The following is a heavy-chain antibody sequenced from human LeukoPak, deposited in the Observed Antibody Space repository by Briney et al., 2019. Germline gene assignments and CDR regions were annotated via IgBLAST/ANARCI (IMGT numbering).Heavy chain of an antibody. CDR2: IYTSGST. CDR3: ARGREEYSSSSGGYNWFDP. Sequence: SETLSLTCTVSGGSISSYYWSWIRQPAGKGLEWIGRIYTSGSTNYNPSLKSRVTMSVDTSKNQFSLKLSSVTAADTAVYYCARGREEYSSSSGGYNWFDPWGQGTLVTVSS. D-gene: IGHD6-6*01. CDR1: GGSISSYY. V-gene: IGHV4-4*07. J-gene: IGHJ5*02.